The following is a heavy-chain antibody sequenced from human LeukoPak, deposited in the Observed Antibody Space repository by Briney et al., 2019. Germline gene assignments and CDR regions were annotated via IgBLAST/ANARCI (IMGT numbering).Heavy chain of an antibody. CDR3: ARDGVAATLWFSYYYMDV. Sequence: GGSLRLSCAASGFTFSSYWMSWVRQAPGKGLEWDSSISSSSSYIYYADSVKGRFTISRDNAKNSLHLQMNSLRAEDTAVYYCARDGVAATLWFSYYYMDVWGKGTTVTVSS. CDR2: ISSSSSYI. CDR1: GFTFSSYW. V-gene: IGHV3-21*01. D-gene: IGHD2-15*01. J-gene: IGHJ6*03.